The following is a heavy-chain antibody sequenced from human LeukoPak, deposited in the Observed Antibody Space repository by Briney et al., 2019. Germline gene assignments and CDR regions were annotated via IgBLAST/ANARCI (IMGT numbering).Heavy chain of an antibody. CDR1: GGSISSYY. Sequence: SETLSLTCTVSGGSISSYYWSWIRQPAGKGLEWIGRIYTSGSTNYNPSLKSRVTMSVDTSKNQFSLKLSSVTAADTAVYYCAREWAAAAANWFDPWGQGTLVTVSS. D-gene: IGHD6-13*01. CDR2: IYTSGST. V-gene: IGHV4-4*07. J-gene: IGHJ5*02. CDR3: AREWAAAAANWFDP.